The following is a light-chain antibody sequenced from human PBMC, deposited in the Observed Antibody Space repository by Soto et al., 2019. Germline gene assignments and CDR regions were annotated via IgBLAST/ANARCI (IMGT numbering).Light chain of an antibody. Sequence: DIQMTQSPSSLSAYLGDRVTITCRASQSISIYSNWYQQKPGKAPKLLIFATSSLQSGVPSRFSGSGSGTDFTLTISSLQPEDSATYYCQQSYSPPRTFGQGTRWIS. J-gene: IGKJ1*01. CDR1: QSISIY. CDR2: ATS. V-gene: IGKV1-39*01. CDR3: QQSYSPPRT.